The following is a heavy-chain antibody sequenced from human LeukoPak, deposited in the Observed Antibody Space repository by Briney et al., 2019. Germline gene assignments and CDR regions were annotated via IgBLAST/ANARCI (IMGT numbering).Heavy chain of an antibody. CDR3: ARGLYSSSWYTAYYYYYMDV. V-gene: IGHV1-18*01. Sequence: ASVKVSCKASGYTFTSYGISWVRQAPGQGLEWMGWISAYNGNTNYAQKLQGRVTMTTDTSTSTAYMELRSLRSDDTAVYYCARGLYSSSWYTAYYYYYMDVWGKGTTITISS. CDR2: ISAYNGNT. J-gene: IGHJ6*03. D-gene: IGHD6-13*01. CDR1: GYTFTSYG.